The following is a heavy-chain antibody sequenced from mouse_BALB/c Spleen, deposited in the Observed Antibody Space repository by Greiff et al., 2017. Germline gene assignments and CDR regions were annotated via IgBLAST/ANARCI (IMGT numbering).Heavy chain of an antibody. CDR1: GYSFTSYW. V-gene: IGHV1S127*01. Sequence: QVQLQQSGPQLVRPGASVKISCKASGYSFTSYWMHWVKQRPGQGLEWIGMIDPSDSETRLNQKFKDKATLTVDKSSSTAYMQLSSPTSEDSAVYYCARNGDGNSYWYFDVWGAGTTVTVSS. CDR2: IDPSDSET. CDR3: ARNGDGNSYWYFDV. J-gene: IGHJ1*01. D-gene: IGHD4-1*01.